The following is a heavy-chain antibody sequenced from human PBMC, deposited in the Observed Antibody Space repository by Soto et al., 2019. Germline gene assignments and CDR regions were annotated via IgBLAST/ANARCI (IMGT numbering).Heavy chain of an antibody. CDR1: GYSFTSYW. CDR3: ARHHALGLAVAGTGDY. J-gene: IGHJ4*02. V-gene: IGHV5-51*01. Sequence: PGESLKVSCKGSGYSFTSYWIGWVRQMPGKALEWMGIIYPGDPDTRYSTSFQGQVTISADKSISTAYLQWSSLKASDTAMYYCARHHALGLAVAGTGDYWRQGTLVTASS. D-gene: IGHD6-19*01. CDR2: IYPGDPDT.